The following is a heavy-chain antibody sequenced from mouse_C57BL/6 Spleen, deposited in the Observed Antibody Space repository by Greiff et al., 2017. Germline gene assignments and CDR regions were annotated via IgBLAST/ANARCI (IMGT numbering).Heavy chain of an antibody. D-gene: IGHD2-4*01. V-gene: IGHV1-4*01. Sequence: VQRVESGAELARPGASVKMSCKASGYTFTSYTMHWVKQRPGQGLEWIGYINPSSGYTKYNQKFKDKATLTADKSSSTAYMQLSSLTSEDSAVYYCAREGGLDYDYDGYAMDYWGQGTSVTVSS. CDR3: AREGGLDYDYDGYAMDY. CDR2: INPSSGYT. CDR1: GYTFTSYT. J-gene: IGHJ4*01.